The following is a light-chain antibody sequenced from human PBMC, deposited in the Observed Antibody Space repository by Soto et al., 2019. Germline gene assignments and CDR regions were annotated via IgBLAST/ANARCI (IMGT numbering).Light chain of an antibody. J-gene: IGLJ3*02. Sequence: QSVLTQPASVSGSPGQSITLSCTGTSSDVGAYHYVSWYQQHPVKPPKPLIYDVSSRPSGISNRFSGSKSGNRTSLTISGGQAEDEADYYCSLYASSSTVMFGGGTKLTVL. CDR3: SLYASSSTVM. CDR1: SSDVGAYHY. CDR2: DVS. V-gene: IGLV2-14*01.